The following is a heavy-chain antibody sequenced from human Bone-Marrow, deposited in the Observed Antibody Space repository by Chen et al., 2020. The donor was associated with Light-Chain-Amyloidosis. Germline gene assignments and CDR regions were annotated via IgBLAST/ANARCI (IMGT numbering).Heavy chain of an antibody. CDR3: ARVGIQGMTFERYNYYYYMDV. Sequence: QVQLVESGGGVVQPGRSLRLSCADSGCTLSSYAINLVRPAPVKGLDWVSFISNDGSTNYYSDSGKGRFTISRDNSKNTLSLQMNSLRAEDTAVYYSARVGIQGMTFERYNYYYYMDVWGKGTTVTVSS. J-gene: IGHJ6*03. V-gene: IGHV3-30-3*01. CDR2: ISNDGSTN. D-gene: IGHD5-18*01. CDR1: GCTLSSYA.